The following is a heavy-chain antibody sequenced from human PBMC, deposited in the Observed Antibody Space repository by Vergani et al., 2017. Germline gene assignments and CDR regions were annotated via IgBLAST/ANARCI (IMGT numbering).Heavy chain of an antibody. CDR3: AKDSKNGDDPTYFDY. CDR2: ISYDGSNK. J-gene: IGHJ4*02. D-gene: IGHD4-17*01. V-gene: IGHV3-30*18. Sequence: QVQLVESGGGVVQPGRSLRLSCAASGFTFSSYGMHWVRQAPGKGLEWVAVISYDGSNKYYADSVKGRFTISRDNSKNTLYLQMNSLRAEDTAVYYCAKDSKNGDDPTYFDYWGQGTLVTVSS. CDR1: GFTFSSYG.